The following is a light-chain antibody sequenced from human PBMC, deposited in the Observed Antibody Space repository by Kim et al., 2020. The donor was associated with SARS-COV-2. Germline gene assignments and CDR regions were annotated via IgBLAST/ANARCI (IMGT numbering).Light chain of an antibody. Sequence: QSVLTQPPSASGTPGQRATISCSGSRSNIGSNVVNWYQQLPGTAPKLLIYSNDYRPSGVPDRFSGSKSGTSASLDISGLQSEDEADYYCAAWDDSLNGSVFGGGTQLTVL. CDR1: RSNIGSNV. CDR2: SND. CDR3: AAWDDSLNGSV. J-gene: IGLJ3*02. V-gene: IGLV1-44*01.